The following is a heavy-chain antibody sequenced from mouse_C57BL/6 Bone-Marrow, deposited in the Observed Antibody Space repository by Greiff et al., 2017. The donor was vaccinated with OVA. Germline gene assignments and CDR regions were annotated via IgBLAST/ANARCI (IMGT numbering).Heavy chain of an antibody. D-gene: IGHD4-1*01. Sequence: EVHLVESGPELVKPGASVKIPCKASGYTFTDYNMDWVKQSHGKSLEWIGDINPNNGGTIYNQKFKGKATLTVDKSSITAYMELRSLTSEDTAVYYCARRTLTGLFDYWGQGTTLTVSS. CDR1: GYTFTDYN. V-gene: IGHV1-18*01. CDR2: INPNNGGT. CDR3: ARRTLTGLFDY. J-gene: IGHJ2*01.